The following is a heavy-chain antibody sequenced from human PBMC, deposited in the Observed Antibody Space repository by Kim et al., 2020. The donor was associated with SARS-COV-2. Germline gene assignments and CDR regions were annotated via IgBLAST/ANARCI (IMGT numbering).Heavy chain of an antibody. Sequence: YQDAVKGRFNISNNNPKNTLSLQMTSLRAEDTAVYYCATTLFYSYWYFGLWGRGTLVTVSS. J-gene: IGHJ2*01. D-gene: IGHD2-15*01. CDR3: ATTLFYSYWYFGL. V-gene: IGHV3-23*01.